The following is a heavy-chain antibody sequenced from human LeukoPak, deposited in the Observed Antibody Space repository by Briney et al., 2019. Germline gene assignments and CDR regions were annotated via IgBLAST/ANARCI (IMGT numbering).Heavy chain of an antibody. CDR3: AREAYYYDSSGYWDAFDI. CDR1: GGSITSGTYY. V-gene: IGHV4-61*02. Sequence: SETLSLTCTVSGGSITSGTYYWSWIRQAAGKGLEWIGRIYASGSTNYNSSLKSRVTISVDTSKNQFSLKLTSVTAADTAVYYCAREAYYYDSSGYWDAFDIWGQGTMVTVSS. D-gene: IGHD3-22*01. CDR2: IYASGST. J-gene: IGHJ3*02.